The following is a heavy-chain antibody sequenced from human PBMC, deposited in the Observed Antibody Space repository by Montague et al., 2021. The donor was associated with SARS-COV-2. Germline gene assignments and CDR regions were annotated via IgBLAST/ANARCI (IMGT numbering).Heavy chain of an antibody. D-gene: IGHD3-9*01. Sequence: TLSLTSTVSGGSISTGSYYWSWIRQPAGKGLEWIGRIYTSGSTNYXPSLKSRVTISVDTSKNQFSLKLSSVTAADTAVYYCARGPHYDILTSYYKDGMDVWGQGTTVTVSS. CDR3: ARGPHYDILTSYYKDGMDV. J-gene: IGHJ6*02. V-gene: IGHV4-61*02. CDR1: GGSISTGSYY. CDR2: IYTSGST.